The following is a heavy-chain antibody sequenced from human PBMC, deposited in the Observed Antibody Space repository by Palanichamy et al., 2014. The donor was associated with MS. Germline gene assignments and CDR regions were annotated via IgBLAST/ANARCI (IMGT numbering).Heavy chain of an antibody. CDR3: ARASAVAIDY. J-gene: IGHJ4*02. CDR2: IQTSGNT. V-gene: IGHV4-61*02. D-gene: IGHD6-19*01. Sequence: QVQLQESGPGLVKPSQTLSLTCTVSGGSISSGSYYWSWIRQPAGKGLEWIGRIQTSGNTNYNPSLKSRVTIPVDTSKDQFSLKLSSATAADTAVYYCARASAVAIDYWGRGTLVTVSS. CDR1: GGSISSGSYY.